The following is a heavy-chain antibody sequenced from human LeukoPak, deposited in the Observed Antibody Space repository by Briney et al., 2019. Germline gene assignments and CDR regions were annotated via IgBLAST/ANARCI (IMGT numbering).Heavy chain of an antibody. CDR1: GFTFSSYA. J-gene: IGHJ4*02. D-gene: IGHD3-10*01. Sequence: PGGSLRLSCAASGFTFSSYAMSWVRQAPGKGLEWVSAISGSGGSTYCADSVKGRFTISRDNSKNTLYLQMNSLRAEDTAVYYCAKDPTYYYGSGSLEAPDYWGQGTLVTVSS. V-gene: IGHV3-23*01. CDR2: ISGSGGST. CDR3: AKDPTYYYGSGSLEAPDY.